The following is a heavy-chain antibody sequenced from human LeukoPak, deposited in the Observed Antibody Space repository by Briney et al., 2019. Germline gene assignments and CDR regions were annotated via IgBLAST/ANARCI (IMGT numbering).Heavy chain of an antibody. D-gene: IGHD3-10*01. Sequence: ASVKVSCKASGYTFTSYGISWVRQAPGQGLEWMGWISAYNGNTNYAQKLQGRVTMTTDTSTSTAYMELRSLRSDDTAVYYCATVAITMARDYYYGMDVWGQGTTVTVSS. CDR1: GYTFTSYG. CDR3: ATVAITMARDYYYGMDV. V-gene: IGHV1-18*01. J-gene: IGHJ6*02. CDR2: ISAYNGNT.